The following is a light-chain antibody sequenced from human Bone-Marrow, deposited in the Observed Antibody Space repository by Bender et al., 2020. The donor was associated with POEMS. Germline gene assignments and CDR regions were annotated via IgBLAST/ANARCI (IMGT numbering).Light chain of an antibody. Sequence: ALTQAASVSGSPGQSITISCTGTGSDIGSYNLVSWYQHHPGKAPKLMIYEVTKRPSGVSNRFSGSKSGYTASLTISGLQAEDEADYFCCAFAGTLVFGGGTKLTVL. V-gene: IGLV2-23*02. CDR2: EVT. J-gene: IGLJ3*02. CDR1: GSDIGSYNL. CDR3: CAFAGTLV.